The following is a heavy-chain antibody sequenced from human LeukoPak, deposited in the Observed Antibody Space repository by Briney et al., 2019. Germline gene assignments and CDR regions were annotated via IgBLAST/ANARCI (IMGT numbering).Heavy chain of an antibody. V-gene: IGHV1-18*01. D-gene: IGHD2-15*01. CDR3: AREFCSGGGCYYYGMDV. J-gene: IGHJ6*02. Sequence: GASVKVPCKASGYTFISYGISWVRHAPGQGLEWMGWISGYNGNTNYAQKFQGRVTMTTDTSTSTAYLELRRLRSDDTAIYYCAREFCSGGGCYYYGMDVWGQGTTVTVS. CDR1: GYTFISYG. CDR2: ISGYNGNT.